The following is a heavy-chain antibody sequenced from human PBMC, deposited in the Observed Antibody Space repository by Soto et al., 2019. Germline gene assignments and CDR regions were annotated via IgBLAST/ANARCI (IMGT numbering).Heavy chain of an antibody. J-gene: IGHJ4*02. CDR2: ISYDGSNK. V-gene: IGHV3-30*18. CDR1: GFTFSSYG. Sequence: QVQLVESGGGVVQPGRSLRLSCAVSGFTFSSYGMHWVRQAPGKGLEWVAVISYDGSNKNYADSVKGRFTISRDNSKNPLDLQMNSLRAEDTSVYHCAKDLYSSGWSPDYWGQGTLVTVSS. CDR3: AKDLYSSGWSPDY. D-gene: IGHD6-19*01.